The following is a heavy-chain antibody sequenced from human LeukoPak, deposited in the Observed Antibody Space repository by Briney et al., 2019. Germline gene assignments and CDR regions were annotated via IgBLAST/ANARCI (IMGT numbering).Heavy chain of an antibody. CDR3: ARDRVPPYDFWSGYYCDY. Sequence: GGSLRLSCAASGSTFSSYAMHWVRQAPGKGLEWVAVISYDGSNKYYADSVKGRFTISRDNSKNTLYLQMNSLRAEDTAVYYCARDRVPPYDFWSGYYCDYWGQGTLVTVSS. J-gene: IGHJ4*02. D-gene: IGHD3-3*01. V-gene: IGHV3-30-3*01. CDR1: GSTFSSYA. CDR2: ISYDGSNK.